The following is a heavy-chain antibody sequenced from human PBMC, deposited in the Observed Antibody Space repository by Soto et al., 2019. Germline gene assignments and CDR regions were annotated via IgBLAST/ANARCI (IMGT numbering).Heavy chain of an antibody. CDR3: AREIVTAGGNNYFDP. CDR2: VYHTGDT. D-gene: IGHD2-21*02. V-gene: IGHV4-4*01. Sequence: AETLSLTCGVSGGTVASSHWWSWVRQSPGRGLEWIGNVYHTGDTNFNPSLQSRVTFSVDKSNNQFSLRLTSVTAADTAVYFCAREIVTAGGNNYFDPWGPGTLVTVSS. J-gene: IGHJ5*02. CDR1: GGTVASSHW.